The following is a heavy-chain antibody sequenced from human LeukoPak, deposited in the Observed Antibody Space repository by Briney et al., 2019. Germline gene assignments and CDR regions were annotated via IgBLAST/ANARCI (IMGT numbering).Heavy chain of an antibody. CDR3: ARDTDYGSGSYSFDY. CDR1: GFTFSSYA. CDR2: ISSNGGST. Sequence: GGSLRLSCAASGFTFSSYAVHWVRQAPGKGLEYVSAISSNGGSTYYANSVKGRFTISRENSRNTLYLQMGSLRAEDMAVYYCARDTDYGSGSYSFDYWGQGTLVTVSS. V-gene: IGHV3-64*01. J-gene: IGHJ4*02. D-gene: IGHD3-10*01.